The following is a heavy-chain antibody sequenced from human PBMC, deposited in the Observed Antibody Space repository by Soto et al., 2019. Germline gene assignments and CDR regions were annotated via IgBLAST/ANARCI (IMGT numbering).Heavy chain of an antibody. J-gene: IGHJ6*02. V-gene: IGHV1-69*13. CDR2: IIPIFGTA. Sequence: SVKVSCKASGGTFSSYAISWVRQAPGQGLEWMGGIIPIFGTADYAQKFQGRVTITADESTSTAYMELSSLRSEDTAVYYCASHPPLWGGVSERGYYYYYYGMDVWGQGTTVTVSS. CDR1: GGTFSSYA. CDR3: ASHPPLWGGVSERGYYYYYYGMDV. D-gene: IGHD2-15*01.